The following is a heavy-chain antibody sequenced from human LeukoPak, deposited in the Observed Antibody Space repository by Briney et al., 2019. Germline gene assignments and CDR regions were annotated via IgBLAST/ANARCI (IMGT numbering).Heavy chain of an antibody. V-gene: IGHV1-2*02. CDR1: VYTFTGYY. Sequence: ASVRVSCKASVYTFTGYYIHWVRQAPGQGLEWMGWINPNSGDTKYAQKFQGSVTMTRDTSINTAYMELSRLRSDDTAIYYCATHRGDSWGQGTLVTVSS. D-gene: IGHD2-21*01. CDR3: ATHRGDS. J-gene: IGHJ5*02. CDR2: INPNSGDT.